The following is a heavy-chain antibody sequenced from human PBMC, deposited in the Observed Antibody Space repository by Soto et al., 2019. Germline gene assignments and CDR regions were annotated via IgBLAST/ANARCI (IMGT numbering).Heavy chain of an antibody. J-gene: IGHJ6*02. D-gene: IGHD3-3*01. CDR2: IYPGDSDT. CDR3: ARSGRPIQGYYDFWSGYYTYYYYGMDV. V-gene: IGHV5-51*01. CDR1: GYSFTSYW. Sequence: PGESLKISCKGSGYSFTSYWIGWVRQMPGKGLEWMGIIYPGDSDTRYSPSFQGQVTISADKSISTAYLQWSSLKASGTAMYYCARSGRPIQGYYDFWSGYYTYYYYGMDVWGQGTTVTVSS.